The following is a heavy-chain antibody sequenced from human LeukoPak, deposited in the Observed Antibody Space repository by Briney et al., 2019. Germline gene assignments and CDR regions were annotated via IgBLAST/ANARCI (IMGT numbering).Heavy chain of an antibody. D-gene: IGHD5-18*01. J-gene: IGHJ3*02. CDR2: IYHSGST. Sequence: SETLSLTCTVSGYSISSGYYWGWIRQPPGKGLEWIGSIYHSGSTYYNPSLKSRVTISVDTSKNQFSLKLSSVTAADTAVYYCARAPYGYGPGGNAFDIWGQGTMVTVSS. CDR1: GYSISSGYY. CDR3: ARAPYGYGPGGNAFDI. V-gene: IGHV4-38-2*02.